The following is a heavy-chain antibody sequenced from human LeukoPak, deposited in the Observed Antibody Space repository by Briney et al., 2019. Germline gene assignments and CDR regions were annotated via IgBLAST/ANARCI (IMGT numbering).Heavy chain of an antibody. Sequence: GGSLRLSCVASGFTFSTYAMTWVRQAPGKGLEWVSGISGSGGSTYYADPVKGRFTISRDNSKSTLYLQMNNLRAEDTALYYCAKGYWNPGYWGQGTLVTVSS. CDR3: AKGYWNPGY. CDR2: ISGSGGST. J-gene: IGHJ4*02. CDR1: GFTFSTYA. D-gene: IGHD1-1*01. V-gene: IGHV3-23*01.